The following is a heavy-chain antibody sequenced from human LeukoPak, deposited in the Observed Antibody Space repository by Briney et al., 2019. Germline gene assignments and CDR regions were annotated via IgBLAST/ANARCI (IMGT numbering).Heavy chain of an antibody. V-gene: IGHV3-23*01. Sequence: GGSLRLSCAASGFTFSSYVMSWVRQAPGKGLEWVSAISDSGGSTYYADSVKGRFTISRDNSKNTLYLQINSLRAEDTAVYYWAKEGHLRKSFGSVLGVAVRPRYFDLWGRGTLVTVSS. J-gene: IGHJ2*01. CDR3: AKEGHLRKSFGSVLGVAVRPRYFDL. CDR1: GFTFSSYV. CDR2: ISDSGGST. D-gene: IGHD6-19*01.